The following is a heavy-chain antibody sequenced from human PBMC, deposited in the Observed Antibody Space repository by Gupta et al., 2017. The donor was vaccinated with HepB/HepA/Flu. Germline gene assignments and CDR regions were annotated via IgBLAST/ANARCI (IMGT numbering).Heavy chain of an antibody. J-gene: IGHJ4*02. CDR3: AKVYGSGWLPQEY. CDR2: ISGSGGTT. D-gene: IGHD6-19*01. Sequence: EVQLLESGGGLVQPGGSLRLSCAASGFNFSNYAMTWVRQAPGKGLEWVSAISGSGGTTYYAGSVKGRFTMSRDNSKNTLYLQMNSLRAEDTAVYYCAKVYGSGWLPQEYWGQGTLVTVSS. V-gene: IGHV3-23*01. CDR1: GFNFSNYA.